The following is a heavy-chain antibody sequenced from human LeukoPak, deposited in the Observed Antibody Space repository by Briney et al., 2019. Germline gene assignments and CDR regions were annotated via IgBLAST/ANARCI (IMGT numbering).Heavy chain of an antibody. CDR2: IDPSDSYT. Sequence: GESLKISCKGSGYSFTSYWISWVRQMLGKGLEWMGRIDPSDSYTNYSPSFQGHVTISADKSISTAYLQWSSLKASDTAMYYCAIIPLQEDTAPVMGSNDYWGQGTLVTVSS. V-gene: IGHV5-10-1*01. J-gene: IGHJ4*02. CDR3: AIIPLQEDTAPVMGSNDY. D-gene: IGHD5-18*01. CDR1: GYSFTSYW.